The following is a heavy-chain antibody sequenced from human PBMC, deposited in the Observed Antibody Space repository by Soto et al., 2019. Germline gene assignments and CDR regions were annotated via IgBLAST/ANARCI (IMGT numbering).Heavy chain of an antibody. D-gene: IGHD6-6*01. Sequence: QVQLQESGPGLVKPSQTLSLTCNVSGGPINSPDYYWTWIRQSPGKGLEWIGYLYFNGGTQYNPSLRTPISMSFDTSKTHFSLEMRSVTGADTAVYYCARGISNYSSSYAPHTWFDAWGQGALVTVSS. CDR2: LYFNGGT. CDR3: ARGISNYSSSYAPHTWFDA. V-gene: IGHV4-30-4*01. J-gene: IGHJ5*02. CDR1: GGPINSPDYY.